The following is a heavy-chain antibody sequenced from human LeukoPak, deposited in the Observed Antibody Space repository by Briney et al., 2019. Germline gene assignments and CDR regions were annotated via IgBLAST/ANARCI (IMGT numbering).Heavy chain of an antibody. CDR2: ISGSGSST. CDR1: GFTFSSYV. CDR3: AKDQVFGWIQLWSPFDY. Sequence: PGGSLRLSCAASGFTFSSYVMSWVRQAPGKGLEWVSAISGSGSSTYYADPVKGRFTISRDNSKNTLYLQMNSLRAEDTAVYYCAKDQVFGWIQLWSPFDYWGQGTLVTVSS. D-gene: IGHD5-18*01. V-gene: IGHV3-23*01. J-gene: IGHJ4*02.